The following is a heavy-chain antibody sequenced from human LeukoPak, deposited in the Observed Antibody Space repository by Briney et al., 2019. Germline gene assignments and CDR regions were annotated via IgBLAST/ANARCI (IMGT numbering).Heavy chain of an antibody. CDR1: GGSISSSSYY. D-gene: IGHD4-23*01. CDR2: IYYSGSS. CDR3: ARDYYGGNEADFFDY. V-gene: IGHV4-39*07. Sequence: SETLSLTCTVSGGSISSSSYYWGWIRQPPGKGLEGIGSIYYSGSSYYNPSLKSRVTISVDTSKNQFSLKLRSVIAADTAVYYCARDYYGGNEADFFDYWGQGTLVTVSS. J-gene: IGHJ4*02.